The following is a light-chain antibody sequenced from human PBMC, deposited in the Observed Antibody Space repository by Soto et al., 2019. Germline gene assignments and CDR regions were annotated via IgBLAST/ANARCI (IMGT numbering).Light chain of an antibody. Sequence: EIVLTQSPATLSLSPGERATLSCRASQGVSSYLAWYQQKPGQDPRLLIYDASNRATGIPARFSGSGSGTDFTLTISSLEPEDFAVYYCQQRSNWQGLTFGGGTNVEIK. CDR3: QQRSNWQGLT. CDR1: QGVSSY. CDR2: DAS. V-gene: IGKV3-11*01. J-gene: IGKJ4*01.